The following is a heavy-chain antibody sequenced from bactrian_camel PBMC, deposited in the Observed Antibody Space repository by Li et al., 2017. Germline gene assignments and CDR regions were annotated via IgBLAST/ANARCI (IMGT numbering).Heavy chain of an antibody. CDR3: AAEVVSGWLMDLDPKNFDY. CDR1: GITFSNHD. CDR2: ITSLPSLFRTT. Sequence: QLVESGGGLVQPGGSLRLSCTVSGITFSNHDMSWIRQVPGKEVEWVAGITSLPSLFRTTSYAESVKGRFTISKDNAKTAVYLQMNSLKPEDTAMYYCAAEVVSGWLMDLDPKNFDYWGQGTQVTVS. J-gene: IGHJ6*01. V-gene: IGHV3S40*01. D-gene: IGHD8*01.